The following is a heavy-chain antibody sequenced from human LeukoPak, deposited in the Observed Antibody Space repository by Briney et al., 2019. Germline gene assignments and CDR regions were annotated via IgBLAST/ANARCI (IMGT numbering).Heavy chain of an antibody. CDR2: ISGSGGST. CDR3: AKEYTGTFSPFPSYFDN. Sequence: PGGSLRLSCAASGFTFDDYGMSWVRQAPGKGLEWVSAISGSGGSTYYADSVKGRFTISRDNSKNTLYLQMNGLRAEDTAIYYCAKEYTGTFSPFPSYFDNWGQGTLVTVSS. V-gene: IGHV3-23*01. CDR1: GFTFDDYG. D-gene: IGHD1-26*01. J-gene: IGHJ4*02.